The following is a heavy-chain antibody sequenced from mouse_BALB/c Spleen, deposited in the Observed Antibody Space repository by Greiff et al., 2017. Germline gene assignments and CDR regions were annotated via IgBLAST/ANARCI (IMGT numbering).Heavy chain of an antibody. CDR2: IDPETGGT. CDR3: TRGKVEGWFAY. J-gene: IGHJ3*01. Sequence: QVQLQQSGAELVRPGASVTLSCKASGYTFTDYEMHWVKQTPVHGLEWIGAIDPETGGTAYNQKFKGKATLTADKSSSTAYMELRSLTSEDSAVYYCTRGKVEGWFAYWGQGTLVTVSA. CDR1: GYTFTDYE. V-gene: IGHV1-15*01.